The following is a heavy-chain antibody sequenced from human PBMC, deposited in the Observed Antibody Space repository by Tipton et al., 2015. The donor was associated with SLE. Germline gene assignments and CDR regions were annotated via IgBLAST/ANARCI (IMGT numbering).Heavy chain of an antibody. J-gene: IGHJ4*02. CDR3: ARGNGWLTGH. CDR1: GGSIGTYY. Sequence: TLSLTCSVSGGSIGTYYWGWIRQPPGRRLEWIGYIYYNGNTNYNPSLKSRVTISLDTSKNQFSLNLNSVTAADTAVYYCARGNGWLTGHWGQGTLVTVSP. CDR2: IYYNGNT. V-gene: IGHV4-59*08. D-gene: IGHD6-19*01.